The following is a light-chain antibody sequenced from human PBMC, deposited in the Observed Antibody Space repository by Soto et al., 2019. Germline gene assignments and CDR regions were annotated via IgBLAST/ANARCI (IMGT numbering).Light chain of an antibody. CDR2: GAS. V-gene: IGKV3-15*01. J-gene: IGKJ2*01. CDR3: QQYNNWPRT. CDR1: QSVSSN. Sequence: EIVMTQSPATLSVSPGERATLSCRASQSVSSNLAWYQQKPGQAPRLLIYGASTRATGIPARLSGSGSGTEFTLTISSLQSEDFAVYYCQQYNNWPRTLGQGTKLEIK.